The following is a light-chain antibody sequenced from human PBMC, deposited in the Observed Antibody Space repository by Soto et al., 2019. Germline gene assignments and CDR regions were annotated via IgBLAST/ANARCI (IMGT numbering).Light chain of an antibody. V-gene: IGKV1-39*01. Sequence: DIQMTQSPSSLSASVGDRVTITCRASQSISTYLNWYQQNPGKAPKLLIYATSTLQSGVPSRFSGSGSGTEFTLTVSSLQPEDFATYYCQQSYDTPWTFGQGTKVEIK. CDR1: QSISTY. CDR2: ATS. J-gene: IGKJ1*01. CDR3: QQSYDTPWT.